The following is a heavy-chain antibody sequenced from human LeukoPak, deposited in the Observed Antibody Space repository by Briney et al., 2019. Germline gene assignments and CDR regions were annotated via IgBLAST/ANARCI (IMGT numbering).Heavy chain of an antibody. J-gene: IGHJ4*02. V-gene: IGHV3-9*01. Sequence: PGRSLRLSCVASGFTLRDYAMHWVRQVPGKGMEWVSGITFNSGTVDYADSVRGRFTISRDNANSSLYLQMNSLRPEDSAWYYCAKAKGFAAMYYFDVWGQRALVTVSS. CDR1: GFTLRDYA. D-gene: IGHD3-10*01. CDR2: ITFNSGTV. CDR3: AKAKGFAAMYYFDV.